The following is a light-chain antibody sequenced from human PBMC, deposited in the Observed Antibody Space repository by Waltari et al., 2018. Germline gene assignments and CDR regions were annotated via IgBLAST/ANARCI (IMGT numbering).Light chain of an antibody. J-gene: IGKJ2*01. CDR3: QHFDNLLFT. V-gene: IGKV1-33*01. CDR2: DAT. Sequence: DIQVTQSPSSLSASVGDRVTITCQASQDISHYLNWYQQRPGKAPKVLIYDATLLKIGVPSRFSGSGSGTDFTFAITSLQPEDAATYYCQHFDNLLFTFGQGTKLE. CDR1: QDISHY.